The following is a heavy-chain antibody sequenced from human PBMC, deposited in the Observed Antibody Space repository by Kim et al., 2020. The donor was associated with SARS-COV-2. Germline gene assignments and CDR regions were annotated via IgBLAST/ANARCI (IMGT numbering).Heavy chain of an antibody. CDR1: GYTFKTYA. CDR3: ARDSMAARPGWFDP. J-gene: IGHJ5*02. V-gene: IGHV1-18*01. Sequence: ASVKVSCKASGYTFKTYAISWVRQAPGQGLEWMGWISVYNGDTNYAQNFQGRVTMTTDTSTSAAYMELRSLRSDDTAVCYCARDSMAARPGWFDPWGQGTLVTVS. CDR2: ISVYNGDT. D-gene: IGHD6-6*01.